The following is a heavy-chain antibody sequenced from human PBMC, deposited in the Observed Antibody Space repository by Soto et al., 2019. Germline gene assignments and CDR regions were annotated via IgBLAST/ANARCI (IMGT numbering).Heavy chain of an antibody. J-gene: IGHJ6*02. Sequence: EVQLLESGGGLVQPGGSLRLSCAASGFTFSSYAMSWVRQAPGKGLEWVSAISGRGGSTYYADSVKGRFTISRDNSKNTLYLQMNSLRAEDTAVYYCARDDIPGIAVATYGMDVWGQGTTVTVTS. D-gene: IGHD6-19*01. CDR2: ISGRGGST. V-gene: IGHV3-23*01. CDR1: GFTFSSYA. CDR3: ARDDIPGIAVATYGMDV.